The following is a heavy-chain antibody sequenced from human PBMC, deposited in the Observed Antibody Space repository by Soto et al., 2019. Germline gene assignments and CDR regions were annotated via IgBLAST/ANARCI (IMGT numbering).Heavy chain of an antibody. CDR3: ARDGSDTAMVLSDSYYFDY. V-gene: IGHV3-20*01. Sequence: GGSLRLSCAASGFTFDDYGMSWVRQAPGKGLEWVSGINWNGGSTGYADSVKGRFTISRDNAKNSLYLQMNSLRAEDTALYHCARDGSDTAMVLSDSYYFDYWGQGTLVTVSS. CDR1: GFTFDDYG. D-gene: IGHD5-18*01. CDR2: INWNGGST. J-gene: IGHJ4*02.